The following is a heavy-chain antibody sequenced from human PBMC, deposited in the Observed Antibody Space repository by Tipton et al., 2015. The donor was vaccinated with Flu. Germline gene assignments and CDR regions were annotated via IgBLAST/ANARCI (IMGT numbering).Heavy chain of an antibody. V-gene: IGHV4-4*07. Sequence: TLSLTCTVSGGPISSYYWSWIRQPAGKGLEWIGRIYTSGSTNYNPSLKSRVTISVDTSKNQFSLKLSSVTAADTAVYYCARLDYYYDSSGYYYFDYWGQGTLVTVSS. D-gene: IGHD3-22*01. CDR3: ARLDYYYDSSGYYYFDY. CDR2: IYTSGST. J-gene: IGHJ4*02. CDR1: GGPISSYY.